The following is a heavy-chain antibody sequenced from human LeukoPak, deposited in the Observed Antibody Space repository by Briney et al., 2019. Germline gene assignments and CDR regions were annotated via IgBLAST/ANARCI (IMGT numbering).Heavy chain of an antibody. V-gene: IGHV3-30*02. CDR3: TNKDYYSSQSFAFDI. CDR1: GFTFSIHG. Sequence: QPGGSLRLSCAASGFTFSIHGMHWVRQAPGKGLEWLSYISYDGSNIQYADSVRGRFTISRDNSKNTLYLEMNTLRVEDTAVYHCTNKDYYSSQSFAFDIWGQGTMVTVSS. CDR2: ISYDGSNI. J-gene: IGHJ3*02. D-gene: IGHD3-10*01.